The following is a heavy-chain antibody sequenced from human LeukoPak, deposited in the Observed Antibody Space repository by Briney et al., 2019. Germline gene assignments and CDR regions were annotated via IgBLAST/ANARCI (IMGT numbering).Heavy chain of an antibody. CDR2: IYHSGST. CDR3: ARGVGLTQGGAFDF. J-gene: IGHJ4*02. V-gene: IGHV4-38-2*02. CDR1: GYSINSGFY. D-gene: IGHD3-16*01. Sequence: SETLSLTCTVSGYSINSGFYWGWIRQPPGTGLEWIGSIYHSGSTHYKSSLKSRVPISVDTSKNQLSLKLTSVTAADTAVYYCARGVGLTQGGAFDFWGQGTLVTVSS.